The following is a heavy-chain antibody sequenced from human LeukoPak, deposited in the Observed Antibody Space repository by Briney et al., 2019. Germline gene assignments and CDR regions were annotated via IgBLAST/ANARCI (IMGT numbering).Heavy chain of an antibody. Sequence: GRSLRLSCAASGFTFSSYAIHWVRQAPGKGLEWVAVISYDGSNKYYADSVKGRFTISRDNSKNTLYLQMNSLRAEDTAVYYCARTRVDWLLGYYYMDVWGKGTTVTISS. CDR3: ARTRVDWLLGYYYMDV. J-gene: IGHJ6*03. D-gene: IGHD3-9*01. V-gene: IGHV3-30*14. CDR2: ISYDGSNK. CDR1: GFTFSSYA.